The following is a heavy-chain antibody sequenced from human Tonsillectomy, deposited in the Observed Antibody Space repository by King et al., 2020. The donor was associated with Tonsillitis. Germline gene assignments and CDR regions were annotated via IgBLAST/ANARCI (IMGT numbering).Heavy chain of an antibody. D-gene: IGHD1-14*01. J-gene: IGHJ6*02. Sequence: VQLVESGGGLVKPGGSLRISCAASGFTFSSYTMNWVRQAPGKGLEWVSSISGSTIYIDYADSVKGRLTISRDNAKNSLYLQMNSLRAEDTAVYYCARDRRDTDHDVGSYYYYGIDVWGQGATVTVSS. CDR1: GFTFSSYT. CDR2: ISGSTIYI. CDR3: ARDRRDTDHDVGSYYYYGIDV. V-gene: IGHV3-21*01.